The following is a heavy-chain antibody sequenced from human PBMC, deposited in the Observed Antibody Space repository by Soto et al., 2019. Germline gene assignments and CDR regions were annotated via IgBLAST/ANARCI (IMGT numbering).Heavy chain of an antibody. V-gene: IGHV5-51*01. CDR2: IYPGDSDT. D-gene: IGHD6-13*01. Sequence: LGESLKISCRVSGYTFTNYWIAWVRQMPGKGLEWMGIIYPGDSDTRYSPSFHGQVTISVDNSINTAYLQWSSLKASDSAMYYCARVWEMATVAACDYWGQGTLVTVSS. CDR1: GYTFTNYW. CDR3: ARVWEMATVAACDY. J-gene: IGHJ4*02.